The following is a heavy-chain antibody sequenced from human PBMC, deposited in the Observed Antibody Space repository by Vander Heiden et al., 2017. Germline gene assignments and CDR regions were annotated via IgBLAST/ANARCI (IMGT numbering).Heavy chain of an antibody. CDR1: RGSISSSSYY. Sequence: QLQLQESGPGLVKPSETLSLTCTVSRGSISSSSYYWGWIRQPPGKGLEWIGSIYYSGSTYYNPSLKSRVTISVDTSKNQFSLKLSSVTAADTAVYYCARSFPRGLYYFDYWGQGTLVTVSS. V-gene: IGHV4-39*01. J-gene: IGHJ4*02. CDR2: IYYSGST. D-gene: IGHD3-10*01. CDR3: ARSFPRGLYYFDY.